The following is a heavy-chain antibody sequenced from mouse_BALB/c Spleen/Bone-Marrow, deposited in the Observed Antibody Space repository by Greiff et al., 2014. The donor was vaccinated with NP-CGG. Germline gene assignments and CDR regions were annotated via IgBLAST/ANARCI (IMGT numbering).Heavy chain of an antibody. Sequence: VQLQQPGAELVKPGASVKLSCTASGFNIKDTYMHWVKQRPEQGLEWIGRIDPANGNTKYDPKFQGKATITADTSSNTAYLQLSSLTSEDTAVYYCAMYYYGSSLFAYWGQGTLVIVSA. CDR1: GFNIKDTY. CDR3: AMYYYGSSLFAY. CDR2: IDPANGNT. J-gene: IGHJ3*01. V-gene: IGHV14-3*02. D-gene: IGHD1-1*01.